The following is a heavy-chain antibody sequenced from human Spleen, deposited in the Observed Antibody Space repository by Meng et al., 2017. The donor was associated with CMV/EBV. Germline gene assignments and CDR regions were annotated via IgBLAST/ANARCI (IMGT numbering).Heavy chain of an antibody. CDR3: ARDPITIFGVVPVDY. V-gene: IGHV3-53*01. D-gene: IGHD3-3*01. CDR1: GFTVSSNY. CDR2: LYSGGSI. J-gene: IGHJ4*02. Sequence: GGSLRLSCAASGFTVSSNYMSWVRQAPGKGLEWVSVLYSGGSIYYADSVKGRFTISRDNAKNLLYLQMNSLRVEDTAVYYCARDPITIFGVVPVDYWGQGTLVTVSS.